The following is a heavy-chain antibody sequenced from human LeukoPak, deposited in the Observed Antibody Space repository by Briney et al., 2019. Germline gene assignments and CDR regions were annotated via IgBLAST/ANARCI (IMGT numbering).Heavy chain of an antibody. V-gene: IGHV4-31*03. D-gene: IGHD2-15*01. CDR3: ARGRDSPLDY. CDR1: GGSISSGGYY. Sequence: SETLSLTCTVSGGSISSGGYYWSWIRQHPGKGLEWIGYIYYSGSTYYNPSLKSRVTISVDTSKNQFSLKLSSVTAADTAVYYCARGRDSPLDYWGQGTLVTVSS. J-gene: IGHJ4*02. CDR2: IYYSGST.